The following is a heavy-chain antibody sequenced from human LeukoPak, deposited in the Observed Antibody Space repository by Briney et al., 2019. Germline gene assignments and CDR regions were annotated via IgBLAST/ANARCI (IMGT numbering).Heavy chain of an antibody. CDR1: GYTFSGHY. J-gene: IGHJ6*02. CDR3: ASWPHGWDDRYYYGMDV. D-gene: IGHD1-26*01. Sequence: ASVKVSCKASGYTFSGHYLHWVRQAPGQGLEWMGWINPNSGGTNYAQKFQGRVTMTRDTSISTAYMELSRLRSDDTAVYYCASWPHGWDDRYYYGMDVWGQGTTVTVSS. CDR2: INPNSGGT. V-gene: IGHV1-2*02.